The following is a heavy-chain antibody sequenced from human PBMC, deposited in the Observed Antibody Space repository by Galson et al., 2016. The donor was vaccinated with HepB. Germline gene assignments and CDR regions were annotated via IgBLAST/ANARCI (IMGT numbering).Heavy chain of an antibody. CDR2: ISGNGGTT. CDR3: ATRLVLRGEN. D-gene: IGHD6-6*01. V-gene: IGHV3-23*01. J-gene: IGHJ4*02. Sequence: SLRLSCAASGLNFYNYAMSWVRLAPGKGLEWVSSISGNGGTTYYADSVKGRFTISRDNSMSTLYLQMHGLRAEDTALYYCATRLVLRGENWGQGTLITVSS. CDR1: GLNFYNYA.